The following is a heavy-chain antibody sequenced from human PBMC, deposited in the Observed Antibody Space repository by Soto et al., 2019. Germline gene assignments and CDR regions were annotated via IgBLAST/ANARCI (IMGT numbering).Heavy chain of an antibody. CDR1: GDSVSSNTAS. CDR3: AKGDNLGPKTGYDFDP. Sequence: SQTLSLTCAISGDSVSSNTASWNWIRQSPSRGLEWLGRTYFRSKWYNDYAVSVKSRIIINPDTSNNQFSLQLNSVTPGDTAVYFCAKGDNLGPKTGYDFDPCGQGTMVTVSA. J-gene: IGHJ5*02. V-gene: IGHV6-1*01. D-gene: IGHD5-12*01. CDR2: TYFRSKWYN.